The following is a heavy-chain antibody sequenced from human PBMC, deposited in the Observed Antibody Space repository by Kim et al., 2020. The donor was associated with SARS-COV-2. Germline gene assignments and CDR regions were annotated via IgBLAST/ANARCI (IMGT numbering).Heavy chain of an antibody. Sequence: ASVKVSCKASGYTFTSYDINWVRQATGQGLEWMGWMNPNCGNTGYAQKFQGRVTMTRNTSISTAYMELSSLRSEDTDVYYCARARAYYYGSGSYRFDPWGQGTLVTVSS. D-gene: IGHD3-10*01. CDR3: ARARAYYYGSGSYRFDP. CDR1: GYTFTSYD. CDR2: MNPNCGNT. V-gene: IGHV1-8*01. J-gene: IGHJ5*02.